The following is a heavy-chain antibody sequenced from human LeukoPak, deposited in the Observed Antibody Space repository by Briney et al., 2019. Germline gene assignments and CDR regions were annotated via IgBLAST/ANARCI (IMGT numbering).Heavy chain of an antibody. CDR2: IYYSGST. J-gene: IGHJ6*03. Sequence: SETLSLTCTVSGGSISSNNYYWGWIRQPPGKGLEWIGSIYYSGSTYYNPSLKSRVTISVDTSKNQFSLKLNSVTAADTAVYYCARGGYPLYYYYYYMDVWGKGTTVTVSS. CDR3: ARGGYPLYYYYYYMDV. D-gene: IGHD6-13*01. CDR1: GGSISSNNYY. V-gene: IGHV4-39*07.